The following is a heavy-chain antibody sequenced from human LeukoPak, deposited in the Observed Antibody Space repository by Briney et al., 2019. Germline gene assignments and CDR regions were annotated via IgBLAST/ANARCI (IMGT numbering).Heavy chain of an antibody. CDR3: ARLNYDFWSGLDY. J-gene: IGHJ4*02. D-gene: IGHD3-3*01. V-gene: IGHV4-61*02. CDR2: ISTSGIT. Sequence: SSETLSLTCTVSGGSISSGSYYWHWIRQPAGKGLEWIGRISTSGITKYNPSLKSRVTIPVDTSKNQFSLKLSSVTAADTAVYYCARLNYDFWSGLDYWGQGTLVTVSS. CDR1: GGSISSGSYY.